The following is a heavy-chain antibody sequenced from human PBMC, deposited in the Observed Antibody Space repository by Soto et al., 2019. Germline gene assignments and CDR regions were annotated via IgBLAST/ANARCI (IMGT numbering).Heavy chain of an antibody. J-gene: IGHJ5*02. CDR2: IYYSGST. D-gene: IGHD6-13*01. CDR1: GGSISAHY. CDR3: ARGGSNKFDP. V-gene: IGHV4-59*11. Sequence: QVQLQESGPGLVKPSETLSLTCTVSGGSISAHYWSWIRQPTGKGLEWIGYIYYSGSTYYTPSLKSRVTISVDTSKNQFSLNLTSVTAADTAVYYCARGGSNKFDPWGQGTLVTVSS.